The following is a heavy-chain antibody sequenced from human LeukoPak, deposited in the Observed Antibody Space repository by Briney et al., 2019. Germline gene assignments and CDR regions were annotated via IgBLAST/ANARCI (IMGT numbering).Heavy chain of an antibody. CDR2: ITWDGGST. V-gene: IGHV3-43*01. CDR1: GFTFDDYT. Sequence: GGSLRLSCAASGFTFDDYTMHWVRQAPGKGLEWVSLITWDGGSTYYADSVKGRFTISRDNAKNSLYLQMNSLRAEDTAVYYCARDPHYDYVWGLFDYWGQGTLVTVSS. J-gene: IGHJ4*02. CDR3: ARDPHYDYVWGLFDY. D-gene: IGHD3-16*01.